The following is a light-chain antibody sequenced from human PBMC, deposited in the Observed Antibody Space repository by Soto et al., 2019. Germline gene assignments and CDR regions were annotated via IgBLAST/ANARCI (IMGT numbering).Light chain of an antibody. Sequence: EIVLTQSPGTLSLSPGDGATLSCRTSQSVTSYLAWYQQKPGQAPRLLTSDISKRATGIPDRCSGSGSGTDFTLTISSLQPVDFAVYYCQQRSNWPPLITFGQGTRLEI. CDR2: DIS. V-gene: IGKV3-11*01. CDR1: QSVTSY. CDR3: QQRSNWPPLIT. J-gene: IGKJ5*01.